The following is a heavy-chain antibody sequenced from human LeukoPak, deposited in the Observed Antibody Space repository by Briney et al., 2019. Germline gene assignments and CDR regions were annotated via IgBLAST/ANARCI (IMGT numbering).Heavy chain of an antibody. J-gene: IGHJ4*02. Sequence: SETLSLTRTVSDGSISSGSYYWGWVRQPPGKGLEWIGSIYYSGTTYYNPSLKSRVTMSVDTSKNQFSLKVTSVTAADTALYYCVSQYDSSGYLVGFDYWGQGTLVTVSS. CDR1: DGSISSGSYY. D-gene: IGHD3-22*01. V-gene: IGHV4-39*01. CDR3: VSQYDSSGYLVGFDY. CDR2: IYYSGTT.